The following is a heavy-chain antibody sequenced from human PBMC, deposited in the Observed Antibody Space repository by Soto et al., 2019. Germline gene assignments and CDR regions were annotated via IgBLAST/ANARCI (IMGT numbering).Heavy chain of an antibody. CDR2: IYHSGST. Sequence: PSETLSLTCAVSSGSISSSNWWSWVRQPPGKGLEWVGEIYHSGSTNYNPSLKSRVTISVDKSKNQFSLKLSSVTAADTAVYYCARAASHPSYSSSWYGGNWFDPWGQGTLVTVSS. CDR3: ARAASHPSYSSSWYGGNWFDP. J-gene: IGHJ5*02. CDR1: SGSISSSNW. V-gene: IGHV4-4*02. D-gene: IGHD6-13*01.